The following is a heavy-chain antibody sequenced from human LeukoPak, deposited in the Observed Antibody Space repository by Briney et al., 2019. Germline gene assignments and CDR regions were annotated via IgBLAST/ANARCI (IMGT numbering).Heavy chain of an antibody. J-gene: IGHJ4*02. CDR1: GGSFSGYY. V-gene: IGHV4-34*01. CDR3: ARSRALRYFDWLLD. D-gene: IGHD3-9*01. Sequence: SETLSLTCAVYGGSFSGYYWSWIRPPPGKGLEWIGEINHSGSTNYNPSLKSRVTISVDTSKNQFSLKLSSVTAADTAVYYCARSRALRYFDWLLDWGQGTLVTVSS. CDR2: INHSGST.